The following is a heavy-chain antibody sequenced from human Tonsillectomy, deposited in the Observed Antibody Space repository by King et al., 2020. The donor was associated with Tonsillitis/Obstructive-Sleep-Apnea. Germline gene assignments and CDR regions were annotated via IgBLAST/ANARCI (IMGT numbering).Heavy chain of an antibody. CDR1: GFTFSTFG. D-gene: IGHD3-22*01. J-gene: IGHJ4*02. Sequence: VQLVESGGGVVQPERSLRLSCAASGFTFSTFGMHWVRQAPGKGLEWVAIISYDGSNKYYADSVKGRFTISRDNSKNTLYLQMNSLRAEDTAVYYCAKDRYYYDSSGYFFDYWGQGTLVTVSS. V-gene: IGHV3-30*18. CDR3: AKDRYYYDSSGYFFDY. CDR2: ISYDGSNK.